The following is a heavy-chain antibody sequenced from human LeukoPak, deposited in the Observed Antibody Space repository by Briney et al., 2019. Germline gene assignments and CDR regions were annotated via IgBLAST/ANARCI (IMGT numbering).Heavy chain of an antibody. D-gene: IGHD2-2*01. V-gene: IGHV4-39*01. CDR3: ATLVSCTTSCYFDF. J-gene: IGHJ4*02. CDR1: GGSISSSSYY. CDR2: IYYSGTT. Sequence: KPSETLSLPCTVSGGSISSSSYYWAWVRQPPGKALEWIGSIYYSGTTYYSGALRGRVTISIDTSKNQFSLSLSSMTAADTAVYYCATLVSCTTSCYFDFWGQGTLVTVST.